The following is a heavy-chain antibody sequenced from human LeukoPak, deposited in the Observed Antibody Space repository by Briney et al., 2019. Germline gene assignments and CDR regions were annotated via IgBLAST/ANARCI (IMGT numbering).Heavy chain of an antibody. CDR2: IRYDGSTQ. CDR1: GFVFSSFG. D-gene: IGHD3-3*01. V-gene: IGHV3-30*02. Sequence: GGSPRLSXAASGFVFSSFGMHWVRQAPGKGLEWVAFIRYDGSTQYYADSVKGRFTISRDNSKNTLYLQLNSLRAEDTAVYYCAEEGEITIIGVVSGESIDVWGKGPRSPSPQ. CDR3: AEEGEITIIGVVSGESIDV. J-gene: IGHJ6*01.